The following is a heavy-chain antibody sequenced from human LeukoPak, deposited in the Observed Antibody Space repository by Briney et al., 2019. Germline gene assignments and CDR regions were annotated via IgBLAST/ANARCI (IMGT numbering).Heavy chain of an antibody. Sequence: ASVKVSCKASGYTFTGCYMHWVRQAPGQGLEWMGWINPNSGATNYAQKFQGRVTMTRDTSISTDYMELSRLRSDDTAVYYCARHSSPEYYFDYWGQGTLVTVSS. J-gene: IGHJ4*02. CDR1: GYTFTGCY. CDR3: ARHSSPEYYFDY. D-gene: IGHD6-19*01. CDR2: INPNSGAT. V-gene: IGHV1-2*02.